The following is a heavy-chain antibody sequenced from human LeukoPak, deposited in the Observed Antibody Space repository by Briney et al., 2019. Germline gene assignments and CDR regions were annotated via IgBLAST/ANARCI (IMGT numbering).Heavy chain of an antibody. CDR1: GGTFSSYA. J-gene: IGHJ6*03. D-gene: IGHD5-18*01. Sequence: ASVKVSCKASGGTFSSYAISWVRQAPGQGLEWMGGIIPIFGTANYAQKFQGRVTITADESTSTAYMELSSLRSEDTAVYYCARASTAMVLPGYYYYMDVWGKGTTVTVSS. V-gene: IGHV1-69*13. CDR3: ARASTAMVLPGYYYYMDV. CDR2: IIPIFGTA.